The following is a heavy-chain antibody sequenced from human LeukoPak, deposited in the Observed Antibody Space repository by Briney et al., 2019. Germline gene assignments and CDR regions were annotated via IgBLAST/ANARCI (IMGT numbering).Heavy chain of an antibody. CDR2: INPNSGGT. CDR1: GYTFTSYG. D-gene: IGHD3-22*01. CDR3: VVLTYYYDSSGYENDY. Sequence: ASVKVSCKASGYTFTSYGISWVRQAPGQGLEWMGWINPNSGGTNYAQKFQGRVTMTRDTSISTAYMELSRLRSDDTAVYYCVVLTYYYDSSGYENDYWGQGTLVTVSS. V-gene: IGHV1-2*02. J-gene: IGHJ4*02.